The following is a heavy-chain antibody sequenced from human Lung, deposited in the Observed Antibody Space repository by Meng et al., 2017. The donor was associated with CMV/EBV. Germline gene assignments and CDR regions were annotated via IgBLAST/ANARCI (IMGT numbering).Heavy chain of an antibody. J-gene: IGHJ4*02. CDR1: GGSISSSNW. Sequence: QVQLQEAGPGLVKPSRTLSLPCAVSGGSISSSNWYRSFRQPPAEGLVWMIERYYTGGSTNYNSSIKRRTTIAENTSNQFFSQMSTAVTAANTAEYCSARGQQDASELLAYWGQGALVTVSS. CDR2: RYYTGGST. D-gene: IGHD1-26*01. V-gene: IGHV4-4*01. CDR3: ARGQQDASELLAY.